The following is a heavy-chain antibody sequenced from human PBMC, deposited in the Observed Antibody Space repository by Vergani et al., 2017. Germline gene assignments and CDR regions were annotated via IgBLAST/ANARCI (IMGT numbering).Heavy chain of an antibody. CDR1: GYTFTSYG. CDR3: ARDRMGVRFRQPHYYGMDV. J-gene: IGHJ6*02. Sequence: QVQLVQSGAEVKKPGASVKVSCKASGYTFTSYGISWVRQAPGQGLEWMGAIIPNFSPARSAQKFQGRVTITADESTRTVYMELNSLRSDDSAVYYCARDRMGVRFRQPHYYGMDVWGQGTTVTVSS. D-gene: IGHD1-14*01. V-gene: IGHV1-69*13. CDR2: IIPNFSPA.